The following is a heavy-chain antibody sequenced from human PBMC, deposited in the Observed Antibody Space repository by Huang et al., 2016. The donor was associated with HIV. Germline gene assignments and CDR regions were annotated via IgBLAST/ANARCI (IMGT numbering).Heavy chain of an antibody. V-gene: IGHV4-30-4*08. CDR1: GGSISSGGYY. CDR3: GRFSYYSDSTISQYLQL. J-gene: IGHJ1*01. CDR2: IYYSGST. D-gene: IGHD3-22*01. Sequence: QVHLQESGPGLVKPSQTLSLTCTVSGGSISSGGYYWTWTRQPPGKGLEWIGYIYYSGSTYYHPSLKSRVTISVDTSKNQFSLKVTSMTAADTAVYYCGRFSYYSDSTISQYLQLWGQGALVTVSS.